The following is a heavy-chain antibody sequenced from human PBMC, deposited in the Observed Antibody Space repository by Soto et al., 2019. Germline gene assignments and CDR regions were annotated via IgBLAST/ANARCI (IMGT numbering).Heavy chain of an antibody. CDR1: GFTFSSYA. Sequence: GGSLRLSCAASGFTFSSYAMSWFRQAPGKGLEWVSAISGSGGSTYYADSVKGRFTISRDNSKNTLYLQMNSLRAEDTAVYYCAKDWYNWNDGGDYWGQGTLVTVSS. CDR3: AKDWYNWNDGGDY. D-gene: IGHD1-1*01. CDR2: ISGSGGST. J-gene: IGHJ4*02. V-gene: IGHV3-23*01.